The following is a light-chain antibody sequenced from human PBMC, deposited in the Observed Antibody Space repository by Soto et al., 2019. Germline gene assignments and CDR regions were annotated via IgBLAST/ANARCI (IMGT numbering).Light chain of an antibody. CDR3: HQYERYSPWP. Sequence: DIHMTQSPSSLSGCLLDRATTAFLASQSISSWLAWYQQKPGKAPKLLIYKASSLESGVPSRFSGSGSGTEFTLTISNLQPDHFATYYCHQYERYSPWPSAQGTKVDI. J-gene: IGKJ1*01. CDR1: QSISSW. CDR2: KAS. V-gene: IGKV1-5*03.